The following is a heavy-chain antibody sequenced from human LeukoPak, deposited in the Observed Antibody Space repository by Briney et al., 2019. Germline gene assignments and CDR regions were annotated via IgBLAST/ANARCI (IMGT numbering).Heavy chain of an antibody. CDR1: GFTFSSYA. J-gene: IGHJ4*02. Sequence: PGGSLRLSCAASGFTFSSYAMHWVRQAPGKGLEWVAVISYDGSNKYYADSVKGRFTISRDNSKNTLYLQMNSLRAEDTAVYYCARDLVARVSATKTFDYWGQGTLVTVSS. CDR3: ARDLVARVSATKTFDY. CDR2: ISYDGSNK. D-gene: IGHD2-21*02. V-gene: IGHV3-30*04.